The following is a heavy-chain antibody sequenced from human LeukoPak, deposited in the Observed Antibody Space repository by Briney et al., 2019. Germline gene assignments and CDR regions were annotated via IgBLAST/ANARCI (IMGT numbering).Heavy chain of an antibody. J-gene: IGHJ4*02. D-gene: IGHD2-2*01. V-gene: IGHV1-46*01. CDR3: ARGDKYQLLSARD. Sequence: GASVKVSCKASGYTFSNYGISWVRQAPGQGLEWMGIINPSGGSTSYAQKFQGRVTMTRDTSTSTVYMELSSLRSEDTAVYYCARGDKYQLLSARDWGQGTLVTVSS. CDR2: INPSGGST. CDR1: GYTFSNYG.